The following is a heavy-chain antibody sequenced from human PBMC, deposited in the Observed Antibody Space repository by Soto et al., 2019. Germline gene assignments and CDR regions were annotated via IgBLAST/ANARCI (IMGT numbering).Heavy chain of an antibody. Sequence: GGSLRLACAASGCPFSNYAMSCVRQSPGKGLQWVSTISDSGGSTYYADSVKGRFTISRDNSKNTLYLQMTSMRAQDTAVYYWGKKNVVLPCEYGFLWGQGHMGNVP. V-gene: IGHV3-23*01. D-gene: IGHD4-17*01. CDR2: ISDSGGST. CDR3: GKKNVVLPCEYGFL. CDR1: GCPFSNYA. J-gene: IGHJ4*02.